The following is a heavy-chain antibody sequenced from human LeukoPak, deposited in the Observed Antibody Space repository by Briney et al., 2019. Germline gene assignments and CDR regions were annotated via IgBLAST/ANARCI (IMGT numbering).Heavy chain of an antibody. V-gene: IGHV3-11*04. Sequence: SGGSLRLSCAASGFTFSNAWMSWVRQAPGKGLEWVSYISSSGSTIYYADSVKGRFTISRDNAKNSLYLQMNSLRAEDTAVYYCARGSSLIDYGDYGVDYWGQGTLVTVSS. D-gene: IGHD4-17*01. CDR3: ARGSSLIDYGDYGVDY. J-gene: IGHJ4*02. CDR2: ISSSGSTI. CDR1: GFTFSNAW.